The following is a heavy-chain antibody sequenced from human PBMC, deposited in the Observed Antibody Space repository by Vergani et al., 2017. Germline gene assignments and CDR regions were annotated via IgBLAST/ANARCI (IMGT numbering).Heavy chain of an antibody. CDR2: ISGSGGST. Sequence: EVQLLESGGGLVQPGGSLRLSCAASGFTFSSYAMSWVRQAPGKGLEWVSAISGSGGSTYYADSVKGRFTISRDNSKNTLYLQMNSLRAEDTAAYYCAKKYSSGWYGWVDYWGQGTLVTVSS. CDR1: GFTFSSYA. J-gene: IGHJ4*02. D-gene: IGHD6-19*01. CDR3: AKKYSSGWYGWVDY. V-gene: IGHV3-23*01.